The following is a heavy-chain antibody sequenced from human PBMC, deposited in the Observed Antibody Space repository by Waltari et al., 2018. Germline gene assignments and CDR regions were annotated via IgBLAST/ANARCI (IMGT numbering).Heavy chain of an antibody. CDR3: ARQDALEAGSFDI. Sequence: QGQLVQSGAEVKKPGASVKVSCKTSGYTFKRYGISWVRQAPGQGLEWMAWISPYNGNSINAQRVQDRVTLTTDRSTSTVYMELRSLRFDDTAVYYCARQDALEAGSFDIWGQGTLVTVSS. V-gene: IGHV1-18*01. CDR1: GYTFKRYG. J-gene: IGHJ3*02. CDR2: ISPYNGNS. D-gene: IGHD2-15*01.